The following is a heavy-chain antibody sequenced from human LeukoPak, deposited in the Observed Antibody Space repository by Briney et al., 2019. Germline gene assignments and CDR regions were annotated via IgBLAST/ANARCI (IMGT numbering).Heavy chain of an antibody. J-gene: IGHJ5*02. V-gene: IGHV4-39*07. CDR2: IYYSGST. Sequence: PSETLSLTCTVSGGSISSSSYYWGWLRQPPGKGLEWIGSIYYSGSTYYNPSLKSRVTISVDTSKNQFSLKLSSVTAADTAVYYCARDNSVRDEAWWFNPWGQGTLVTVSS. D-gene: IGHD5-24*01. CDR3: ARDNSVRDEAWWFNP. CDR1: GGSISSSSYY.